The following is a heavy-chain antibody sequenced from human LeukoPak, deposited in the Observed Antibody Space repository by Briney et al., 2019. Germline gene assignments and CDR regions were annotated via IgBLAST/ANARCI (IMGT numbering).Heavy chain of an antibody. CDR2: IDFSGST. CDR1: GGLISSGSYY. CDR3: ARQGTYYDFWSGYCTGNWFDP. D-gene: IGHD3-3*01. J-gene: IGHJ5*02. V-gene: IGHV4-39*01. Sequence: SETLSPTCIVSGGLISSGSYYWGWLRPPPGKGLEWIGMIDFSGSTYYNPSIKSRVTISVDTSKNQFSLKLSSVTAADTAVYYCARQGTYYDFWSGYCTGNWFDPWGQGTLVTVSS.